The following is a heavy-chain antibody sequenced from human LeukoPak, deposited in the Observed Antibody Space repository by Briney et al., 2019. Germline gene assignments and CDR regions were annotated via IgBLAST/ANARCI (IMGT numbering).Heavy chain of an antibody. D-gene: IGHD3-10*01. V-gene: IGHV5-51*01. CDR3: ARLGYYYYGSGSLLYGMDV. CDR1: GYSFTSYW. J-gene: IGHJ6*02. CDR2: IYPGDSDT. Sequence: GESLKISCKGSGYSFTSYWIGWVRQMPGKGLEWMGIIYPGDSDTRCSPSFQGQVTISADKSISTAYLQWSSLKASDTAMYYCARLGYYYYGSGSLLYGMDVWGQGTTVTVSS.